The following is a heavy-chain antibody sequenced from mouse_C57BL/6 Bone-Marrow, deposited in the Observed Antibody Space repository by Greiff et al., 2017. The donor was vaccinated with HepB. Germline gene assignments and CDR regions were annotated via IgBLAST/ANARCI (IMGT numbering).Heavy chain of an antibody. V-gene: IGHV1-50*01. CDR1: GYTFTSYW. Sequence: QVQLQQPGAELVKPGASVKLSCKASGYTFTSYWMQWVKQRPGQGLEWIGEIDPSDSYTNYNQKFKGKATLTVDTSSSTAYMQLSSLTSEDSAVYYCARKRDYARDYGGQGTAVTVSS. J-gene: IGHJ4*01. CDR3: ARKRDYARDY. CDR2: IDPSDSYT.